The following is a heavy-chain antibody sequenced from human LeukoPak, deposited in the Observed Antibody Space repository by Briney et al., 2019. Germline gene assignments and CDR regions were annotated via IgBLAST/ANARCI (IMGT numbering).Heavy chain of an antibody. V-gene: IGHV3-23*01. Sequence: GGSLRLSCAASGFTFSGYDMSWVRQAPGKGLEWVSAISGSGGSTYYADSVKGRFTISRDNSKNTLYLQMNSLRAEGTAVYYCAKVLSGDSSGYLDYWGQGTLVTVSS. D-gene: IGHD3-22*01. CDR3: AKVLSGDSSGYLDY. J-gene: IGHJ4*02. CDR2: ISGSGGST. CDR1: GFTFSGYD.